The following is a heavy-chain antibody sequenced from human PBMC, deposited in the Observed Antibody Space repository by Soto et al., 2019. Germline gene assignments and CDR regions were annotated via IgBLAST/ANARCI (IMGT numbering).Heavy chain of an antibody. V-gene: IGHV5-51*01. CDR3: ARHLRRYGMEI. Sequence: GESLKISCKGSGYNFATYWIGWVRQMPGKGLEWMGIIYPGDSDTKNIPSVQDQVTIAADEASTAAYLQWSRLRASDPALYYCARHLRRYGMEIWGRGTTVTVCS. J-gene: IGHJ6*02. CDR2: IYPGDSDT. CDR1: GYNFATYW.